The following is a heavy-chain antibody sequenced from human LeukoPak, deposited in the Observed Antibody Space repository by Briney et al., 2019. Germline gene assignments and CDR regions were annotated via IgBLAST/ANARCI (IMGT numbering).Heavy chain of an antibody. J-gene: IGHJ4*02. CDR3: AKVPSYYYDSSGTEGDY. D-gene: IGHD3-22*01. Sequence: GGSLRLSCAASGFTFINYVMNWVRQAPGKGLEWVSSISGSGGSTDYADSVKGRFTISRDNSKNTLYLQMNSLRAEDTAVYYCAKVPSYYYDSSGTEGDYWGQGTLVTVSS. V-gene: IGHV3-23*01. CDR1: GFTFINYV. CDR2: ISGSGGST.